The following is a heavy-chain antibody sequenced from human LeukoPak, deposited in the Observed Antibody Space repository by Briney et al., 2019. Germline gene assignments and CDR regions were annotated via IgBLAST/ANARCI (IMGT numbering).Heavy chain of an antibody. CDR1: GFTFGDYA. D-gene: IGHD6-19*01. V-gene: IGHV3-49*03. CDR2: IRSKAYGGTT. CDR3: TTEDIAVAGTVGGFDY. J-gene: IGHJ4*02. Sequence: GGSLRLSCTASGFTFGDYAMSWFRQAPGKGLEWVGFIRSKAYGGTTEYAASVKGRFTITRDDSKSIAYLQMNSLKTEDTAVYYCTTEDIAVAGTVGGFDYWGQGTLVTVSS.